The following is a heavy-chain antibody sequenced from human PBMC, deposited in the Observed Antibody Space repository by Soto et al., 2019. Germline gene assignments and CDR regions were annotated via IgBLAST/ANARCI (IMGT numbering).Heavy chain of an antibody. D-gene: IGHD2-21*01. V-gene: IGHV3-48*02. CDR3: ARGLGWRRGPFDC. J-gene: IGHJ4*02. CDR1: GFSLSTYS. Sequence: EVKLVESGGGLVQPGGSLRLSCAASGFSLSTYSMNWVRQAPGKGLEWLSYISSSTKTIFYADSVKGRFTISRDSANNSLYLQMNSLRDEDTAVYFCARGLGWRRGPFDCRGQGTLVAVSP. CDR2: ISSSTKTI.